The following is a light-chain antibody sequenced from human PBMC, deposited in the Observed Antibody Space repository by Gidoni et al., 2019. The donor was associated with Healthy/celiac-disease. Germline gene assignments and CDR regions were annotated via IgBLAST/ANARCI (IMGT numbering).Light chain of an antibody. CDR3: QKYNSAPRLT. V-gene: IGKV1-27*01. CDR2: AAS. J-gene: IGKJ4*01. CDR1: QGISNY. Sequence: DIQMTQSPSSLSASVGDRVTITCRANQGISNYLAWYQQKPGKVPKLLIYAASTLQSGVPSRFSGSGSGTDFTLTISSLQPEDGATYYCQKYNSAPRLTFGGGTKVEIK.